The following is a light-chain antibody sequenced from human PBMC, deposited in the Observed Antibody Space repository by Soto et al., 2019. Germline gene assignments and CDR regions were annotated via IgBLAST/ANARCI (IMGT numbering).Light chain of an antibody. CDR1: QSISGW. Sequence: DIQMTQSPSTLSASVGDRVTITCRASQSISGWLAWYQQKPGKAPKLLIYAASSLQSGVPSRFSGSGSGTEFTLTISSLQPDDFATYYCQHYNSYSEAFGQGTKVDIK. CDR2: AAS. V-gene: IGKV1-5*01. CDR3: QHYNSYSEA. J-gene: IGKJ1*01.